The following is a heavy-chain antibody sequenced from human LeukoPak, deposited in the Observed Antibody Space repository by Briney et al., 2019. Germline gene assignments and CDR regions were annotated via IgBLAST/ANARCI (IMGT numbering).Heavy chain of an antibody. V-gene: IGHV3-74*01. CDR2: ITNDGSST. CDR1: GLTFSSHW. CDR3: ATQHGGNPAY. D-gene: IGHD1-14*01. J-gene: IGHJ4*02. Sequence: GGPLRLSCAASGLTFSSHWMHWVRQAPGKGLVWVPRITNDGSSTTYADSVKGRFTISRDNANNMLYLKVNSLRAEDTAVYYCATQHGGNPAYWGQGALVTVSS.